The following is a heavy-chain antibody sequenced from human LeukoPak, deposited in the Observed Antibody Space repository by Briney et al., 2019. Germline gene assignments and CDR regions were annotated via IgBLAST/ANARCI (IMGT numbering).Heavy chain of an antibody. V-gene: IGHV1-69*01. CDR3: ARAVGGYDYGGNSGYFDY. Sequence: SVKVSCKASGGTFSSYAISWVRQAPGQGLERMGGIIPIFGTANYAQKFQGRVTITADESTSTAYMELSSLRSEDTAVYYCARAVGGYDYGGNSGYFDYWGQGTLVTVSS. J-gene: IGHJ4*02. D-gene: IGHD4-23*01. CDR1: GGTFSSYA. CDR2: IIPIFGTA.